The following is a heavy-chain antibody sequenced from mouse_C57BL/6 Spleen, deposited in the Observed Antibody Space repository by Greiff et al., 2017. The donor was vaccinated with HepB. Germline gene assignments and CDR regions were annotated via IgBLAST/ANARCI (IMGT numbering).Heavy chain of an antibody. D-gene: IGHD1-1*01. J-gene: IGHJ2*01. Sequence: QVHVKQSGPELVKPGASVKLSCKASGYTFTSYDINWVKQRPGQGLEWIGWIYPRDGSTKYNEKFKGKATLTVDTSSSTAYMELHSLTSEDSAVYFCARGGVITTVYFDYWGQGTTLTVSS. CDR1: GYTFTSYD. CDR2: IYPRDGST. CDR3: ARGGVITTVYFDY. V-gene: IGHV1-85*01.